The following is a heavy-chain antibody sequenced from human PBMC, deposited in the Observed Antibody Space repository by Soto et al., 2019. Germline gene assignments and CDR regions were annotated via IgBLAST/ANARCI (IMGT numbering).Heavy chain of an antibody. CDR3: ARQQRLGYCSGGSCPDLDY. J-gene: IGHJ4*02. CDR2: ISAYNGNT. CDR1: GYTFTIYG. V-gene: IGHV1-18*01. Sequence: ASVKVSCKASGYTFTIYGISWVRQAPGQGLEWMGWISAYNGNTNYAQKLQGRVTMTTDTSTSTAYMELRSLRSDDTAVYYCARQQRLGYCSGGSCPDLDYWGQGTLVTVSS. D-gene: IGHD2-15*01.